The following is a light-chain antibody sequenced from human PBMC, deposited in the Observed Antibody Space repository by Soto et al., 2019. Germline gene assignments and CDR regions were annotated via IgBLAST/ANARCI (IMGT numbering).Light chain of an antibody. CDR2: GAS. V-gene: IGKV3-20*01. Sequence: EIVLTQSPGTLSLSPGEKATLSCRASQSVTNNYFAWYQQKPGQAPRLLIYGASRRATGIPDRFSGSRSGAEFTLTISSLQSEDFAVYYCQHYVTWPLTFGGGTKVDIK. J-gene: IGKJ4*01. CDR3: QHYVTWPLT. CDR1: QSVTNNY.